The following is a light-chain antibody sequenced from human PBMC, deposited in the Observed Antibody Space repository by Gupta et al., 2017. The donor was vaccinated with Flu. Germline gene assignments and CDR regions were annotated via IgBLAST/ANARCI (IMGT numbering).Light chain of an antibody. Sequence: PSSVSASVGDTVTITCRASQGISAWLAWYQQKPGKAPKRLMSAASSLESGVPTRFSGSGSGTDFTLTISRLQPEDFATYYCQRTDNFPWTFGQGTKVEIK. CDR1: QGISAW. V-gene: IGKV1-12*01. CDR3: QRTDNFPWT. CDR2: AAS. J-gene: IGKJ1*01.